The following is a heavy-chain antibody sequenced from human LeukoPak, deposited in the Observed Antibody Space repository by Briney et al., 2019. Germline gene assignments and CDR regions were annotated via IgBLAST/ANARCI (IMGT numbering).Heavy chain of an antibody. V-gene: IGHV1-3*01. J-gene: IGHJ4*02. CDR1: GYTFTSYA. CDR2: INAGNGNT. D-gene: IGHD3-10*01. Sequence: GASVKVSCKASGYTFTSYAMHWVRQAPGQRLEWMGWINAGNGNTKYSQKFQGRVTITRDTSASTAYMELSSLRSEDTAVYYCARPRLWFGEYYFDYWDQGTLVTVSS. CDR3: ARPRLWFGEYYFDY.